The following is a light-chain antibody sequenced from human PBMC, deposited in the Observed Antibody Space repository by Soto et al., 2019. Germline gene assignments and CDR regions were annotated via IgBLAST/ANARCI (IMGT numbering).Light chain of an antibody. CDR1: RSVLYSSINKNY. Sequence: DIVMTQTPDSLAVSLGERATINCKSSRSVLYSSINKNYLSWYQQKPGHPPKLLIYWASARESGVPDRFSGSGSGTDFTLTISSLQAEDVAVYYCQQHYNSPITFGQGTRLEI. J-gene: IGKJ5*01. CDR3: QQHYNSPIT. V-gene: IGKV4-1*01. CDR2: WAS.